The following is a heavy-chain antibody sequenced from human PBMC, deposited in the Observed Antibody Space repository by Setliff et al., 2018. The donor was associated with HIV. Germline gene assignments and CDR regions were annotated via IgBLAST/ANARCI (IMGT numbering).Heavy chain of an antibody. CDR3: VRGVQSPPHYSYYYMDV. V-gene: IGHV1-69*06. D-gene: IGHD3-3*01. CDR1: GGTFSNYG. Sequence: SVKVSCKASGGTFSNYGMSWVRQAPGQGLEWMGGIIPISGTVNYAQKFQGRVTITADKSTSTAYMELTSLRFDDTAMYYCVRGVQSPPHYSYYYMDVWGEGTMVTVSS. J-gene: IGHJ6*03. CDR2: IIPISGTV.